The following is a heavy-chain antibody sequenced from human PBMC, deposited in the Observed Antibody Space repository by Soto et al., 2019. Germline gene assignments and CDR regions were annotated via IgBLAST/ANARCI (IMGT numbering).Heavy chain of an antibody. Sequence: PGGSLRLSCVASGFTFSSYAMSWVRQVPGKGLEWVSTISDAAGSAYYVDSVKGRFTISRDNSKKTLYLQMNSLRAEDPAVYYCARPYGGKIGDAPDLWGPGTMVTVSS. CDR3: ARPYGGKIGDAPDL. CDR2: ISDAAGSA. J-gene: IGHJ3*01. V-gene: IGHV3-23*01. CDR1: GFTFSSYA. D-gene: IGHD4-17*01.